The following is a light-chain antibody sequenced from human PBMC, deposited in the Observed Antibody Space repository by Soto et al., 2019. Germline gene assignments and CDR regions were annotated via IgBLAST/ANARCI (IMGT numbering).Light chain of an antibody. CDR2: WAS. J-gene: IGKJ4*01. CDR3: QQYYSPPLT. V-gene: IGKV4-1*01. CDR1: QSLLYSSNSKTY. Sequence: DIVMTQSPDSLAVSLGESATINCKSSQSLLYSSNSKTYLAWYQQKPGQPPKLLIYWASTRESGVPDRFSGSGSGTDFTLTISSLQAEDVAVYYCQQYYSPPLTFGGGTRVEL.